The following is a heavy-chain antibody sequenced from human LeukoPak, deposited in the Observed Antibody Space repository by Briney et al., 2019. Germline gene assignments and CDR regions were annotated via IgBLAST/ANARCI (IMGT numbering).Heavy chain of an antibody. Sequence: GGSLRLSCAASGFTFSSYAMHGVRQAPGKGLEWVAVISYDGSNKYYADSVKGRFTISRDNSKNTLYLQMNSLRAEDTAVYYCARDFGDSSGWYECPDYWGQGTLVTVSS. CDR2: ISYDGSNK. V-gene: IGHV3-30-3*01. CDR1: GFTFSSYA. J-gene: IGHJ4*02. CDR3: ARDFGDSSGWYECPDY. D-gene: IGHD6-19*01.